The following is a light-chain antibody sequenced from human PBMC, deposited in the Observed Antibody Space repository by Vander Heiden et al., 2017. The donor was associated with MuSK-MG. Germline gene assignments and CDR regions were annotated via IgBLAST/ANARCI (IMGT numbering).Light chain of an antibody. CDR3: ESWDDSLHVWV. Sequence: QSVVTQPPSASGTPGQRVTISCSLSNIGNNPANWYQQRPGTAPKLLIYSDFQRPSGVPDRFSGSKSGTSASLAIRGLQSEDEADYYCESWDDSLHVWVFGGGTKLTVL. CDR2: SDF. J-gene: IGLJ3*02. V-gene: IGLV1-44*01. CDR1: NIGNNP.